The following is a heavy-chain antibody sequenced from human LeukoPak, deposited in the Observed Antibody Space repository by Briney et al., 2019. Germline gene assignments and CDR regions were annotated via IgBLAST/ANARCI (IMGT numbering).Heavy chain of an antibody. CDR3: ARDRIRDCSSTSCKGGF. CDR2: IKQDGSEK. J-gene: IGHJ4*02. Sequence: PGGSLILSCAASGFTFSSYWMSWVRQAPGKGLEWVANIKQDGSEKCYVDSVKGRFTISRDNAKNSLYLQMNSLRAEDTAVYYCARDRIRDCSSTSCKGGFWGQGTLVTVSS. V-gene: IGHV3-7*01. CDR1: GFTFSSYW. D-gene: IGHD2-2*01.